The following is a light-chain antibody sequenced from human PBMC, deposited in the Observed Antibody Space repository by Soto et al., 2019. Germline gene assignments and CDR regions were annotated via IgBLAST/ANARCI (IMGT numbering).Light chain of an antibody. CDR3: QSYDSSLTTSVV. J-gene: IGLJ2*01. Sequence: QPVLTQPPSVSGAPGQRVTISCTGSSSNIGAGYDVHWYQQLPGTAPKLLIYDNNNRPSGVPDRFSGSKSGTSASLAITGLQAEDEAGYFCQSYDSSLTTSVVFGGGTKLTVL. CDR2: DNN. CDR1: SSNIGAGYD. V-gene: IGLV1-40*01.